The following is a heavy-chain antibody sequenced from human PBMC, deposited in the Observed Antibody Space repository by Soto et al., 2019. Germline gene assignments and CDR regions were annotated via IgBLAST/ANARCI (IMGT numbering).Heavy chain of an antibody. CDR1: GFTFSNAW. Sequence: GGSLRLSCAASGFTFSNAWMSWVRQAPGKGLEWVGRIKSKTDGGTTDYAAPVKGRFTISRDDSKNTLYLQMNSLKTEDTAVYYCTTSDPLRYFDWLLYYWGQGTLVTVSS. CDR3: TTSDPLRYFDWLLYY. CDR2: IKSKTDGGTT. V-gene: IGHV3-15*01. D-gene: IGHD3-9*01. J-gene: IGHJ4*02.